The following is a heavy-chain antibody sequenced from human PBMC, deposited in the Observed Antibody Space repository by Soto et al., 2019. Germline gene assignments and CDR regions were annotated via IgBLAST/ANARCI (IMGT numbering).Heavy chain of an antibody. D-gene: IGHD3-10*01. J-gene: IGHJ4*02. CDR2: IYHSGST. CDR1: GGSISSGGYS. Sequence: SETLSLTCAVSGGSISSGGYSWSCIRPPPGKGLEWIGYIYHSGSTYYNPSLNSRVTISVDRSKNQFSLKLSPVTAADTAVYYCARGLRGAFDYWGQGTLVTVSS. CDR3: ARGLRGAFDY. V-gene: IGHV4-30-2*01.